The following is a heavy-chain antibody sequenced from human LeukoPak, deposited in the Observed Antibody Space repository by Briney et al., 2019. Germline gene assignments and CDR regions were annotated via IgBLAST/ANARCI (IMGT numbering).Heavy chain of an antibody. CDR2: SSAYNGNT. J-gene: IGHJ5*02. CDR1: GHTFTSYG. Sequence: ASVKVSCKACGHTFTSYGISWVRQAPGQGLEWMGWSSAYNGNTNYAHKLQGRVTMTTDTSTSTAYMELRSLGSDDTAVYYCARVLRAGWFDPWGQGTLVTVSS. CDR3: ARVLRAGWFDP. V-gene: IGHV1-18*01.